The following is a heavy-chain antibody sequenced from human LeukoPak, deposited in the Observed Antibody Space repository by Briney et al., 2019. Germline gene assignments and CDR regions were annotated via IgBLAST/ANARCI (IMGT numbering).Heavy chain of an antibody. D-gene: IGHD6-19*01. J-gene: IGHJ5*02. CDR3: AGSSGWYGAWFDP. CDR2: IRYDGSNK. Sequence: SGGSLRLSCAASGFTFSSYGMDWVRQAPGKGLEWVAFIRYDGSNKYYADSVKGRFTISRDNSKNTLYLQMNSLRAEDTAVYYCAGSSGWYGAWFDPWGQGTLVTVSS. V-gene: IGHV3-30*02. CDR1: GFTFSSYG.